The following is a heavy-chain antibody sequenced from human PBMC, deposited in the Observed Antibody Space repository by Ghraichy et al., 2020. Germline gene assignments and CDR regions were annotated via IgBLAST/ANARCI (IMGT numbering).Heavy chain of an antibody. D-gene: IGHD5-24*01. CDR3: TEDVEMATIPSFDY. J-gene: IGHJ4*02. CDR1: GFTFSNAW. V-gene: IGHV3-15*01. CDR2: IKSKTDGGTT. Sequence: GGSLRLSCAASGFTFSNAWMSWVRQAPGKGLEWVGRIKSKTDGGTTDYAAPVKGRFTISRDDSKNTLYLQMNSLKTEDTAVYYCTEDVEMATIPSFDYWGQGTLVTVSS.